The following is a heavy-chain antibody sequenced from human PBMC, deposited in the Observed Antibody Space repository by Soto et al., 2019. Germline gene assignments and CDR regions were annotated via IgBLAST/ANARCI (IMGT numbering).Heavy chain of an antibody. J-gene: IGHJ5*02. CDR1: GYSFTSYW. V-gene: IGHV5-51*01. CDR2: IYPGDSDT. Sequence: GESLKISCKGSGYSFTSYWIGWVRQMPGKGLEWMGIIYPGDSDTRYSPSFQGQVTISADKSISTAYLQWSSLKASDTAMYYCAATLTYYDILTGYYMDHWFDPWGQGTLVTVSS. D-gene: IGHD3-9*01. CDR3: AATLTYYDILTGYYMDHWFDP.